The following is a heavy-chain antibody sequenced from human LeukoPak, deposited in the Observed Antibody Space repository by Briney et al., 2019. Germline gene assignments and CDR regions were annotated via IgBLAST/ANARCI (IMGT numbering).Heavy chain of an antibody. CDR3: ARAGYSYGYDCWFDP. Sequence: GSVKVSCKASGYTFTSYYMHWVRQAPGQGLEWMGIINPSGGSTSCAQKFQGRVTMTRDTSTSTVYMELSSLRSEDTAVYYCARAGYSYGYDCWFDPWGQGTLVTVSS. V-gene: IGHV1-46*01. CDR1: GYTFTSYY. CDR2: INPSGGST. D-gene: IGHD5-18*01. J-gene: IGHJ5*02.